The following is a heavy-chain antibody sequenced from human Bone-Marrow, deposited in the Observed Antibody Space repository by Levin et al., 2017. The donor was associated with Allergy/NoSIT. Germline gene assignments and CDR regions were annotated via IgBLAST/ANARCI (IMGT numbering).Heavy chain of an antibody. CDR1: GFTFRNYA. Sequence: SLKISCAASGFTFRNYAMHWVRQVPGKGPEWVSGISWKSGTIGYADSVEGRFTISRDNAKNSLYLQMNSLRAEDTALYYCAKDVGRGGQYDEGGPLDFWGQGILVSVSS. V-gene: IGHV3-9*01. J-gene: IGHJ4*02. D-gene: IGHD3/OR15-3a*01. CDR3: AKDVGRGGQYDEGGPLDF. CDR2: ISWKSGTI.